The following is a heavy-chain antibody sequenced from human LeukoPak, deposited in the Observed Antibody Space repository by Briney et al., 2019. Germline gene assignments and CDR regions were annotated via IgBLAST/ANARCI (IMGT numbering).Heavy chain of an antibody. J-gene: IGHJ4*02. V-gene: IGHV3-23*01. D-gene: IGHD3-10*01. Sequence: GGSLRLSCAASGFTFSTYGMSWVRQAPGKGLGWVSAISGSGGSTSYADSVKGRFTISRDNSKNTLYLQMNSLRAGDTAVYYCAKDIITLVRGVRTPYFDDWGQGTLVTVSS. CDR2: ISGSGGST. CDR1: GFTFSTYG. CDR3: AKDIITLVRGVRTPYFDD.